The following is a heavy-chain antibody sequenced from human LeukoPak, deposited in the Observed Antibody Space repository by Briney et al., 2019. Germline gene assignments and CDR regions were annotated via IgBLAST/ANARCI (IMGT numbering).Heavy chain of an antibody. D-gene: IGHD2-2*01. CDR3: ARDLEDIVVVPAGWFDP. CDR2: INPNSGGT. Sequence: GASVKVSCKASGYTFTGYYMHWVRQAPGQGLEWMGWINPNSGGTNYAQKFQGRVTMTRDTSISTAYMELSRLRSDDTAVYYCARDLEDIVVVPAGWFDPWGQGTLVTVSS. J-gene: IGHJ5*02. V-gene: IGHV1-2*02. CDR1: GYTFTGYY.